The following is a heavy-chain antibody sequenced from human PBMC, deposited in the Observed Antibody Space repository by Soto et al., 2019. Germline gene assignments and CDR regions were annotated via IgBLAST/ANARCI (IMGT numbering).Heavy chain of an antibody. Sequence: QVQLVQSGAEVKKPGSSVRVSCRASGGSFSTYGISWVRQAPGQGLEWMGGIVPVFGKPNYAQKFQGRATFKADESTSTVYMELSSLRSEDTAVYFCARGFAITYYFDYWGQGTLVTVSS. V-gene: IGHV1-69*01. CDR3: ARGFAITYYFDY. CDR1: GGSFSTYG. J-gene: IGHJ4*02. D-gene: IGHD3-10*01. CDR2: IVPVFGKP.